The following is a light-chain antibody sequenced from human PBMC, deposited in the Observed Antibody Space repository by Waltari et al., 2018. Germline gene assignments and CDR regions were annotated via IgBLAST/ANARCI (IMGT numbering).Light chain of an antibody. CDR3: QQYQNWPQT. J-gene: IGKJ2*01. CDR2: GES. CDR1: QSISSN. V-gene: IGKV3-15*01. Sequence: EIVMTQSPATLVVAPGERATLPCRASQSISSNLAWYQQKPGQAPRLLMYGESTRATAIPARFSGSGSGTEFALTISSLQSEDSAVYYCQQYQNWPQTFGQGTKLQIK.